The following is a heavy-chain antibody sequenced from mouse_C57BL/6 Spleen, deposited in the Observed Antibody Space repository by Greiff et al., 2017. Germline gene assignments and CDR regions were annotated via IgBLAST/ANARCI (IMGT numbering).Heavy chain of an antibody. V-gene: IGHV1-82*01. Sequence: QVQLQQSGPELVKPGASVKISCKASGYAFRSSWMNWVKQRPGKGLEWIGRIYPGDGDTNYNGKFKGKATLTADKSSSTAYMQLSSLTSEDSAVYFCARYRLDYALFDYWGQGTTLTVSS. J-gene: IGHJ2*01. CDR2: IYPGDGDT. CDR3: ARYRLDYALFDY. CDR1: GYAFRSSW. D-gene: IGHD2-4*01.